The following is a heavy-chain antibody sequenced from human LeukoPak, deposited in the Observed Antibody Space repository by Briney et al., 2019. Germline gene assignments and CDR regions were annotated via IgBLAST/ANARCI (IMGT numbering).Heavy chain of an antibody. CDR1: GFTFSSYE. Sequence: GGSLRLSCAASGFTFSSYEMNWCRQAPGKGLEWWSYIISGITRYHTDSVKGRFTISRDNATNSLYLQMNSLRADDTAVYYCARSPSGYFFDSWGRGTLVTVSS. CDR2: IISGITR. J-gene: IGHJ4*02. CDR3: ARSPSGYFFDS. V-gene: IGHV3-48*03.